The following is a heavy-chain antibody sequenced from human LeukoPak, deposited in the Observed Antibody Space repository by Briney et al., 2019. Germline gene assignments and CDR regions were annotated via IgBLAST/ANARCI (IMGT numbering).Heavy chain of an antibody. CDR3: ARDIGSNGNYHFDY. Sequence: GGSLRLSCAASGFTFSAYGMHWVRQSPDKGLEWVAVIRYDGSITRYADSVRGRMTISRDDSKNTLYLQVDSLRAEDTAVYYCARDIGSNGNYHFDYWGQGTLVTVSS. J-gene: IGHJ4*02. V-gene: IGHV3-33*01. D-gene: IGHD4-17*01. CDR2: IRYDGSIT. CDR1: GFTFSAYG.